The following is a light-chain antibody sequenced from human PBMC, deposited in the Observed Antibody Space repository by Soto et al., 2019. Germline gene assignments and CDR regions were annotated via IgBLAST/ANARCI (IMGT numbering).Light chain of an antibody. CDR1: QGITSY. CDR3: QQLNSYPLT. CDR2: GAS. J-gene: IGKJ4*01. V-gene: IGKV1-9*01. Sequence: IHLTQSPSSLSASVVDVVTVTCRASQGITSYLAWYQQKPGKAPKLLIYGASTLQSGAPSRFSGSGSGTDFTLTISSLQPEDLATYYCQQLNSYPLTFGGGTMV.